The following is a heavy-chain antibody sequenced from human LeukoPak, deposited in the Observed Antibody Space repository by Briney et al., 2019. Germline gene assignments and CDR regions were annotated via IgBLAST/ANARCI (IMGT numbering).Heavy chain of an antibody. CDR1: GGSINSYY. Sequence: SETLSLTCTVSGGSINSYYWSWIRQSPGKGLEWIGYIYYSGSTNYNPSLKSRVTISLDTSKNQFSLNLSSVTAADTAVCYCARGTAVAEGDYWGQGTLVIVSS. D-gene: IGHD6-13*01. J-gene: IGHJ4*02. V-gene: IGHV4-59*01. CDR3: ARGTAVAEGDY. CDR2: IYYSGST.